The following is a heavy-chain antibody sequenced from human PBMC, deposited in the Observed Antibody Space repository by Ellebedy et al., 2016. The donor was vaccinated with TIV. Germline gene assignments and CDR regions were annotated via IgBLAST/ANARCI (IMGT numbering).Heavy chain of an antibody. V-gene: IGHV2-70*04. CDR3: ARIGPSGSIYDYYYGMDV. D-gene: IGHD3-22*01. J-gene: IGHJ6*02. CDR1: GFSLNTNGMR. Sequence: SGPTLVXPTQTLTLTCTLSGFSLNTNGMRVNWIRQPPGKALEWLARIDWDDEKFYRTSLENRLAISKDNSKNQVVLTITTVDPVYTGTYYCARIGPSGSIYDYYYGMDVWGPGTTVTVSS. CDR2: IDWDDEK.